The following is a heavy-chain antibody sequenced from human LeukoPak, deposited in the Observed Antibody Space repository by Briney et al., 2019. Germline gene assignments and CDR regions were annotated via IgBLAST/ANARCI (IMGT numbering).Heavy chain of an antibody. D-gene: IGHD3-3*01. Sequence: SQTLSLTCTVSGGSISSGDYYWSWIRQPPGKGLEWIGYIYHSGNTYYNPSLKSRLTISVDTPRNQFSLKLRSVTAADRAVYYCARGGTRITIVGVVINDFDYWGQGTLVTVSS. V-gene: IGHV4-30-4*08. J-gene: IGHJ4*02. CDR3: ARGGTRITIVGVVINDFDY. CDR1: GGSISSGDYY. CDR2: IYHSGNT.